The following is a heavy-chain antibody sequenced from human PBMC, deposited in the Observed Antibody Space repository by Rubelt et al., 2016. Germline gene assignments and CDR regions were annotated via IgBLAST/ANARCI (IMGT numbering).Heavy chain of an antibody. Sequence: EVQLLDSGGGLVQPGGSLRLSCAASGFTFNNNAMSWVRQAPGQGLEWVSYMGSSDRTIYYADSVKGRFTISRDNAKNSLLLQMNSLRAEDTAVYYCARDLIVGYPGTTDFDYWGLGTLVTVSS. CDR1: GFTFNNNA. D-gene: IGHD1-1*01. CDR3: ARDLIVGYPGTTDFDY. V-gene: IGHV3-48*04. J-gene: IGHJ4*02. CDR2: MGSSDRTI.